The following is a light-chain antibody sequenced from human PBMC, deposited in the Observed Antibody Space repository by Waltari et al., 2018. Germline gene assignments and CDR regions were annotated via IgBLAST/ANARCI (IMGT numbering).Light chain of an antibody. Sequence: QSVLTQPPSASGTPGPRVTISCSGSSSNIASNTVNWYQQLPGTAPKLLIYSNNQRPSGVPDRFSGSKSGTSASLAISGLQSEDEADYYCAAWDDSLNGVVFGGGTKLTVL. CDR2: SNN. CDR1: SSNIASNT. J-gene: IGLJ2*01. CDR3: AAWDDSLNGVV. V-gene: IGLV1-44*01.